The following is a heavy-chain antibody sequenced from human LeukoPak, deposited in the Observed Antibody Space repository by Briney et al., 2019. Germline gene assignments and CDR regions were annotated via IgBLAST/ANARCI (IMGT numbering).Heavy chain of an antibody. D-gene: IGHD3-22*01. J-gene: IGHJ3*02. Sequence: PSETLSLKCNVSGYSISDGYYWGWIRRPPGKGLEWIGSMHHSETAYYSPSLRSRVTISVDTSKNQFSLKLSPVTAADTAVYYCARMRTFDSSGYYREFAFDIWGQGTMVTVSS. CDR1: GYSISDGYY. V-gene: IGHV4-38-2*02. CDR3: ARMRTFDSSGYYREFAFDI. CDR2: MHHSETA.